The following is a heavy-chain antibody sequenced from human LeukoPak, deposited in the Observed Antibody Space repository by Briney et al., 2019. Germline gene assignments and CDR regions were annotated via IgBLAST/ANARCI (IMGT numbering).Heavy chain of an antibody. V-gene: IGHV3-23*01. Sequence: GGSLRLSCAASGFTFSSYAMSWVRQAPGKGLEWVSAISGSGGSTYYADSVKGRFTISRDNSKNTLYLQMNSLRAEDTAVYYCAKDLSGDYFHYFDYWAREPWSPSPQ. CDR3: AKDLSGDYFHYFDY. D-gene: IGHD4-17*01. J-gene: IGHJ4*02. CDR2: ISGSGGST. CDR1: GFTFSSYA.